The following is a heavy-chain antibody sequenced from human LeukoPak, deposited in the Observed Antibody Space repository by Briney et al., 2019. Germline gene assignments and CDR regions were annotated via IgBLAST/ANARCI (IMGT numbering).Heavy chain of an antibody. CDR3: AKSPTVDAAFDI. J-gene: IGHJ3*02. D-gene: IGHD4-23*01. CDR1: GFTFSSYA. CDR2: IGYTGDST. V-gene: IGHV3-23*01. Sequence: GGSLRLSCAASGFTFSSYAMNWVRQAPGKGLEWVSGIGYTGDSTFYADSVKGRFTVSRDSSKNTLFLHMNSLRAEDTALYYCAKSPTVDAAFDIWGQGTMFSVSS.